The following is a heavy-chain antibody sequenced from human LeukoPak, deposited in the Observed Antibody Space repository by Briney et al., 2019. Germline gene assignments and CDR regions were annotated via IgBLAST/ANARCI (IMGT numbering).Heavy chain of an antibody. CDR3: ARNLHQYVVITIYGMDV. CDR1: GFIASSNH. CDR2: ISSSSSYI. V-gene: IGHV3-21*01. Sequence: GGSLRLSCAASGFIASSNHKSWVRQAPGKGLEWVSSISSSSSYIYYADSVKGRFTISRDNAKNSLYLQMNSLRAEDTAVYYCARNLHQYVVITIYGMDVWGQGTTVTVSS. D-gene: IGHD4/OR15-4a*01. J-gene: IGHJ6*02.